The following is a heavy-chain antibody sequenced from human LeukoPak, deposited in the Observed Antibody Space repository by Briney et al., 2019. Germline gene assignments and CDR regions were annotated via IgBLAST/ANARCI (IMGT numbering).Heavy chain of an antibody. D-gene: IGHD3-10*01. CDR3: ARGYYYGSGMGYYYYYYMDV. Sequence: SQTLSLTCTVSGGSISSGSYYWSWIRQPAGKGLAWIGRIYTSGSTNYNPSLKSRVTISVDTSKNQFSLKLSSVTAADTAVYYCARGYYYGSGMGYYYYYYMDVWGKGTTVTISS. CDR2: IYTSGST. CDR1: GGSISSGSYY. J-gene: IGHJ6*03. V-gene: IGHV4-61*02.